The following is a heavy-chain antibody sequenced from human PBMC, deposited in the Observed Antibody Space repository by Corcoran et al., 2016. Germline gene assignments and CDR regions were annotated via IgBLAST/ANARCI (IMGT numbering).Heavy chain of an antibody. CDR3: ARDRAYYDSSGYQYYFDY. D-gene: IGHD3-22*01. V-gene: IGHV4-4*02. CDR1: GGSISSSNW. Sequence: QVQLQESGPGLVKPSGTLSLTCAVSGGSISSSNWWSWVRQPPGKGLEWIGEIYHSGSTNYNPSLKSRVTISVDKSKNQFSLKLSSVTAADTAVYYCARDRAYYDSSGYQYYFDYWGQGTLVTVSS. CDR2: IYHSGST. J-gene: IGHJ4*02.